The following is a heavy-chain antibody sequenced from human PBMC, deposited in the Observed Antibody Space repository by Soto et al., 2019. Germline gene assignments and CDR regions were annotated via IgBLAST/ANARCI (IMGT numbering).Heavy chain of an antibody. D-gene: IGHD3-10*01. Sequence: QVQLVQSGTEVKKPGSSVKVSCKASGDTFSFYTINWVRQAPGLGLEWVGRINPIVSMSNYAQKFQGRVPXTXEXXTRPAYMELRSLRSDDTAMYFCAASYGSGYRAFDYWGQGALVIVSS. CDR3: AASYGSGYRAFDY. CDR2: INPIVSMS. CDR1: GDTFSFYT. V-gene: IGHV1-69*02. J-gene: IGHJ4*02.